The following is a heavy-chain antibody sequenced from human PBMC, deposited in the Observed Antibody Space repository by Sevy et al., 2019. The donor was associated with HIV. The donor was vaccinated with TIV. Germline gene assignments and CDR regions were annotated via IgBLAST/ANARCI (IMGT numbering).Heavy chain of an antibody. CDR1: GFTFSSYA. CDR3: AKESDTYYDSSGYVGAFDY. V-gene: IGHV3-23*01. J-gene: IGHJ4*02. D-gene: IGHD3-22*01. CDR2: IGGSGGST. Sequence: GGSPRLSCAASGFTFSSYAMSWVRQAPGKGLEWVSAIGGSGGSTYYADSVKGRFTISRDNSKNTLYLQMNSLRAEDTAVYYCAKESDTYYDSSGYVGAFDYWGQGTLVTVSS.